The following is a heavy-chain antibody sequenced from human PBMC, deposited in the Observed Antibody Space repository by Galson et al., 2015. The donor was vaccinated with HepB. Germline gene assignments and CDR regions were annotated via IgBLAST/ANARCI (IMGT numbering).Heavy chain of an antibody. CDR2: IAHDGDFT. V-gene: IGHV3-30*18. CDR3: AKGRPQWLVFDY. D-gene: IGHD6-19*01. J-gene: IGHJ4*02. CDR1: GFTFRSYG. Sequence: ALRLSCAASGFTFRSYGMHWVRQAPGKGLEWVAGIAHDGDFTYYADSVKGRFTISRDNSKNTLYVQMNRLRAEDTAVYYCAKGRPQWLVFDYWGQGPLVTVSS.